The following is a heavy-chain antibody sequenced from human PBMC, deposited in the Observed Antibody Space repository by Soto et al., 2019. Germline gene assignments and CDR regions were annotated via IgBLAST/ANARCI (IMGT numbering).Heavy chain of an antibody. CDR1: GGTFSSYA. Sequence: QVQLVQSGAEVKKPGSSVKVSCKASGGTFSSYAISWVRQAPGQGLEWMGGIIPIFGTANYAQEFQGRVTITADESTSTAYMELSSLRSEDTAVYYCARGRVSRGIIVDTYYYYGMDVWGQGTTVTVSS. CDR2: IIPIFGTA. CDR3: ARGRVSRGIIVDTYYYYGMDV. J-gene: IGHJ6*02. V-gene: IGHV1-69*01. D-gene: IGHD5-18*01.